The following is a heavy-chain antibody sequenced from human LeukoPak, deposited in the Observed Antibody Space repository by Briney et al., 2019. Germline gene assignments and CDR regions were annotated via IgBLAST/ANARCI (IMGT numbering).Heavy chain of an antibody. CDR2: IYTSGST. J-gene: IGHJ4*02. Sequence: SETLSLTCTVSGGSISSSSYYWSWIRQPAGKGLEWIGRIYTSGSTNYNPSLKSRVTISADTSENQFSLKLSSVTAADTAVYYCASYLGYCSKGVCFPHLGYFDYWGQGTLVTVSS. D-gene: IGHD2-8*01. CDR1: GGSISSSSYY. CDR3: ASYLGYCSKGVCFPHLGYFDY. V-gene: IGHV4-61*02.